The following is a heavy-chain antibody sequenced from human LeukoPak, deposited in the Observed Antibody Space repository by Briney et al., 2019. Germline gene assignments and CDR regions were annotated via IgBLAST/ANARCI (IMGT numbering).Heavy chain of an antibody. D-gene: IGHD3-10*01. CDR3: AREGYYGSGSPPSLYFDY. CDR1: GFTFRNYV. CDR2: TSSDLNVK. J-gene: IGHJ4*02. Sequence: PGGSLRLSCAASGFTFRNYVIHWVRQAPGKGLEWVAVTSSDLNVKLYADSVKGRFTTSRDNSRGTLYLQMNSLRPEDTAIYYCAREGYYGSGSPPSLYFDYWGQGTLVTVSS. V-gene: IGHV3-30-3*01.